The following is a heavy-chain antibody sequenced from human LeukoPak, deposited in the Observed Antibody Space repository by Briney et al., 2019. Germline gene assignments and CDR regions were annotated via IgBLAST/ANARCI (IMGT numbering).Heavy chain of an antibody. D-gene: IGHD2-2*01. CDR2: TYYRSKWYN. CDR1: GDSVSSNSAA. Sequence: SQTLSLTCAISGDSVSSNSAAWNWIRQSPSRGLEWLGRTYYRSKWYNDYAVSVKSRITINPDTSKNQFSLQLNSVTPEDTAVYYCARGNVVVPAARNYYYMDVWGKGTTVTVSS. V-gene: IGHV6-1*01. CDR3: ARGNVVVPAARNYYYMDV. J-gene: IGHJ6*03.